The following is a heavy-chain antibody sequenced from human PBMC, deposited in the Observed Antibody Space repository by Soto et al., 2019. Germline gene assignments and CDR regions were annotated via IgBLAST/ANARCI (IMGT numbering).Heavy chain of an antibody. CDR2: ISYEGSNK. J-gene: IGHJ6*02. CDR1: GFTFSSYA. D-gene: IGHD6-19*01. CDR3: VAGTNSGYYYYYGMDV. Sequence: GGSLRLSCAASGFTFSSYAMHWVRQAPGKGLEWVAVISYEGSNKYYADSVKGRFTISRDNSKNTLYLQMNRLRAEDTAVYYCVAGTNSGYYYYYGMDVWGQGTTVTVSS. V-gene: IGHV3-30-3*01.